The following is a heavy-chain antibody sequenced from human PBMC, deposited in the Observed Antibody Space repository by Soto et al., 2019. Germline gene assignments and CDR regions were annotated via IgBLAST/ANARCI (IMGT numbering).Heavy chain of an antibody. D-gene: IGHD1-1*01. CDR1: GGTFTRDA. CDR3: ATLEGRGLPARQTSYFYYAMDV. J-gene: IGHJ6*02. CDR2: IIPFLGTP. Sequence: GASVKVSCKASGGTFTRDAFSWVRQAPGQGLEWIGGIIPFLGTPNYAQRFQGRVTVTADESTRTVYMELSSLRSEDTAVYYCATLEGRGLPARQTSYFYYAMDVWGQGTTVTVSS. V-gene: IGHV1-69*13.